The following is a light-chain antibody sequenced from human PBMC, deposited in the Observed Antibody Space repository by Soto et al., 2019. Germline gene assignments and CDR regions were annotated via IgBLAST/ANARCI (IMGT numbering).Light chain of an antibody. CDR2: DAS. J-gene: IGKJ5*01. V-gene: IGKV3-11*01. Sequence: EIVVKQSPCTLSLSPGERATLSCRASQSLYNNYLAWHQQRPGQAPRLLIYDASDRATGIPARFSGSGSGTDFTLTISSLEPEDFAVYYCQQRTNWPITFGQGTRLPIK. CDR1: QSLYNNY. CDR3: QQRTNWPIT.